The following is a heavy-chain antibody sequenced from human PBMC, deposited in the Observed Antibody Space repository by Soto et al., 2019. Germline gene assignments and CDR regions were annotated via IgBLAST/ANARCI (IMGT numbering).Heavy chain of an antibody. CDR3: AKAPLYSYLFDY. Sequence: GESLKISCAASGFTFSSYAMSWVRQAPGKGLEWVSAISGSGGSTYYADSVKGRFTISRDNSKNTLYLQMNSLRAEDTAVYYCAKAPLYSYLFDYWGQGTLVTVSS. J-gene: IGHJ4*02. CDR1: GFTFSSYA. CDR2: ISGSGGST. D-gene: IGHD4-4*01. V-gene: IGHV3-23*01.